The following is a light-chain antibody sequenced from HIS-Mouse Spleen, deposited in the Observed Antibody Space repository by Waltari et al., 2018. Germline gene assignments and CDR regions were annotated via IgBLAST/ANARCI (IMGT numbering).Light chain of an antibody. Sequence: QSVLTQPPSASGTPGQRVTISCSGSSPNTGSNTVNWYQQLPGTAPKLLNYSNNQRPSGVPDRFSGSKSGTSASLAISGLQSEDEADYYCAAWDDSLNGVVFGGGTKLTVL. J-gene: IGLJ2*01. V-gene: IGLV1-44*01. CDR2: SNN. CDR1: SPNTGSNT. CDR3: AAWDDSLNGVV.